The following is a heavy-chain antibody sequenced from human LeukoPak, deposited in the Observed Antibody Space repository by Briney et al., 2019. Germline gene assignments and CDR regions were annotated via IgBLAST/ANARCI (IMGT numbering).Heavy chain of an antibody. CDR3: AGYGDESQQHDAFDI. CDR2: IYYSGST. V-gene: IGHV4-59*01. CDR1: GGSISSYY. D-gene: IGHD4-17*01. J-gene: IGHJ3*02. Sequence: PSETLSLTCTVSGGSISSYYWSWIRQPPGKGLEWIGYIYYSGSTNYNPSLKSRVTISVDTSKNQFSLKLSSVTAADTAVYYRAGYGDESQQHDAFDIWGQGTMVTVSS.